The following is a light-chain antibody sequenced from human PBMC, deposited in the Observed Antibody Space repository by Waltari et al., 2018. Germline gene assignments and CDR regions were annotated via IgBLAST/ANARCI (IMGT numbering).Light chain of an antibody. Sequence: QSVLTQPPSVSGAPGQSVTISCTGSSSNIGAGYDVHWYQQIPGSAPKVLIYRDDNRPSGVTCRFSGSKSGTSASLSVTGLHVEDEADYFCQSYDRDLNAVLFGGGTKLTVL. J-gene: IGLJ2*01. CDR3: QSYDRDLNAVL. CDR1: SSNIGAGYD. V-gene: IGLV1-40*01. CDR2: RDD.